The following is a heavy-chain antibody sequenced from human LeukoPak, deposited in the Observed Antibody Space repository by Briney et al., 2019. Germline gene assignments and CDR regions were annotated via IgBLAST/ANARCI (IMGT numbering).Heavy chain of an antibody. D-gene: IGHD6-13*01. Sequence: GRSLRLSCAASGFTFSSYSMHWVRQAPGKGLEWVAVIWYDGSNKYYADSVEGRFTISRDNSKNTLYLQMNSLRAEDTAVYYCAREEQQRAFDYWGQGTLVTVSS. V-gene: IGHV3-33*01. CDR2: IWYDGSNK. J-gene: IGHJ4*02. CDR1: GFTFSSYS. CDR3: AREEQQRAFDY.